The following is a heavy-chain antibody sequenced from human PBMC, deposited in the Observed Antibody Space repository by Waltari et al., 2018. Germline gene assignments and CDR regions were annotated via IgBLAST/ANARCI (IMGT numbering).Heavy chain of an antibody. CDR1: GFTVSSNY. V-gene: IGHV3-53*01. Sequence: EVQLVESGGGLIQPGGSLRLSCAASGFTVSSNYMSWVRQAPGKGLEWVSVIDSGGSTYYADSVKGRFTISRDNSKNTLYLQMNSLRAEDTAVYYCARALTWIQLESWGQGTLVTVSS. CDR3: ARALTWIQLES. CDR2: IDSGGST. J-gene: IGHJ4*02. D-gene: IGHD5-18*01.